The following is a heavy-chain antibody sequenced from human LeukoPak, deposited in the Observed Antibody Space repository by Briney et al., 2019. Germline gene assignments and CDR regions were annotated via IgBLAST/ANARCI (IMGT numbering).Heavy chain of an antibody. Sequence: SVKVSCKASGYTFTSYGISWVRQAPGQGLEWMGWISAYNGNTNYAQKLQGRVTMTTDTSTSTTYMELRSLRSDDTAVYYCARGRGYCSSISCLPEGYWGQGTLVTVSS. CDR3: ARGRGYCSSISCLPEGY. V-gene: IGHV1-18*04. J-gene: IGHJ4*02. CDR1: GYTFTSYG. D-gene: IGHD2-2*01. CDR2: ISAYNGNT.